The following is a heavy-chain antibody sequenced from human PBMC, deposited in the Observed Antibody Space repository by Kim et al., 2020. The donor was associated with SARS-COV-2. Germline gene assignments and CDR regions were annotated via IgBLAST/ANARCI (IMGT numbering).Heavy chain of an antibody. Sequence: GGSLRPSCAASGFTVSSKYMSWVRQVPVKGLEWVSVIYSGGSTYYADSVKGRFTISRDNSKNTLYLQMNSLRAEDTAVYYCARVGAVAGPNLDWSYWGQGALGTVSS. CDR3: ARVGAVAGPNLDWSY. D-gene: IGHD6-19*01. CDR2: IYSGGST. CDR1: GFTVSSKY. V-gene: IGHV3-66*01. J-gene: IGHJ4*02.